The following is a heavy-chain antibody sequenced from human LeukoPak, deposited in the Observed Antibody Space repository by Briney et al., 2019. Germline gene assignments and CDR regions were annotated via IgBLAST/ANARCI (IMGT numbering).Heavy chain of an antibody. CDR2: IRSKTYGATT. CDR3: ARARRLCNSFTCYLTSYYDGMDV. D-gene: IGHD2/OR15-2a*01. Sequence: QPGRSLRLSCSAFGFNFGDYGMTWVRQAPGKGLEWLAFIRSKTYGATTEYAASVKGRFSILRDDSKSIAYLQMNSLKTEDTAVYYCARARRLCNSFTCYLTSYYDGMDVWGQGTTVTVSS. V-gene: IGHV3-49*04. J-gene: IGHJ6*02. CDR1: GFNFGDYG.